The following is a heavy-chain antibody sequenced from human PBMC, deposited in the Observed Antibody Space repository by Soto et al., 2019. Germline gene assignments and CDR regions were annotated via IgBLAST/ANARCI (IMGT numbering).Heavy chain of an antibody. Sequence: GSLRLSCAASGFTFSSYSMNWVRQAPGKGLEWVSYISSSSSTIYYADSVKGRFTISRDNAKNSLYLQMNSLRAEDTAVYYCARDSVPDDYGDYVTDYWGQGTLVTVSS. V-gene: IGHV3-48*01. CDR3: ARDSVPDDYGDYVTDY. J-gene: IGHJ4*02. D-gene: IGHD4-17*01. CDR2: ISSSSSTI. CDR1: GFTFSSYS.